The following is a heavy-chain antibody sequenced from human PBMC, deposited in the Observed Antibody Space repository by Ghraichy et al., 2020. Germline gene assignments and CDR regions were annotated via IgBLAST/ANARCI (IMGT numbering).Heavy chain of an antibody. J-gene: IGHJ4*02. D-gene: IGHD5-18*01. CDR3: TRDSRQLWPTDY. V-gene: IGHV3-49*03. CDR1: GFTFTDDA. CDR2: IRSKAYGGTT. Sequence: GGSLRLSCTASGFTFTDDAMNWFRQAPGKGLEWVGFIRSKAYGGTTEYAASVKGRFTISRDDSKSIPYLQMNSLKTEDTAVYYCTRDSRQLWPTDYWGQGTLVTVSS.